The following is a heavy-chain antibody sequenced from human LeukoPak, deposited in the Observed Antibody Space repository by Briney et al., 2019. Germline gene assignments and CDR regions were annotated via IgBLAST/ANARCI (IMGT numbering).Heavy chain of an antibody. CDR3: ARGGDIVVISSRFYYMDV. CDR1: GGSISSGSYY. Sequence: PSVTLSLTCTVSGGSISSGSYYWTWIRQPPGKGLQWIGEINHSGSTNYNPSLKNRVTISVDTSKNQFSLNLNSVTAADTAVYYCARGGDIVVISSRFYYMDVWGKGTTVTVSS. D-gene: IGHD2-2*01. V-gene: IGHV4-39*01. J-gene: IGHJ6*03. CDR2: INHSGST.